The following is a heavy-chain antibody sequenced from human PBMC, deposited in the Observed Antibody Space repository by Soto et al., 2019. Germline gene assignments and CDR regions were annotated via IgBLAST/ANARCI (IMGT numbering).Heavy chain of an antibody. D-gene: IGHD6-13*01. CDR1: GYTFTDYW. Sequence: GESLKISCQGSGYTFTDYWIGWVRQLPGKGLEWMGIIYPGNSDTRYSPSFQGQVTITADKSTSTAYLQWNTLKASDTAMYYCARHISNCRYYYYAMDVWGQGATVTVSS. CDR2: IYPGNSDT. CDR3: ARHISNCRYYYYAMDV. J-gene: IGHJ6*02. V-gene: IGHV5-51*01.